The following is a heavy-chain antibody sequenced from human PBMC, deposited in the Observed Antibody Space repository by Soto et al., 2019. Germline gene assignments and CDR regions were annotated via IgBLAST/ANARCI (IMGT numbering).Heavy chain of an antibody. CDR1: GFTFSTYA. CDR3: GRSTYIDC. J-gene: IGHJ4*02. CDR2: ISGSGGST. D-gene: IGHD2-2*01. V-gene: IGHV3-23*01. Sequence: GGSLRLSCAASGFTFSTYAMSWVRQAPGKGLEWVSGISGSGGSTDYADSVKGRFTISRDRTQNTVYLQMNSLRVEDTAVYYCGRSTYIDCWGQGTLVTVSS.